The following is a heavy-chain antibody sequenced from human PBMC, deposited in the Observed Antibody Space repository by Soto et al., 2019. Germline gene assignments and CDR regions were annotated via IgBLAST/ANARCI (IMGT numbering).Heavy chain of an antibody. CDR1: GFTFSNYG. CDR3: ASDLVGASDSYGLDV. D-gene: IGHD1-26*01. Sequence: LRLSCAASGFTFSNYGMHWVRQAPGKGLEWVAIIWHDGNNKYYADSVRGRFIISRDNSKNRLYLQMNSLRAEDTAAYYCASDLVGASDSYGLDVWGQGTPVTVSS. V-gene: IGHV3-33*01. CDR2: IWHDGNNK. J-gene: IGHJ6*02.